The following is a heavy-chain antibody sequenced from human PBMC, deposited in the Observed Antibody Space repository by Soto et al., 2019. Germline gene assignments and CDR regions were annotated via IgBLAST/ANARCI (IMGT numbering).Heavy chain of an antibody. CDR3: ARDNWYSEY. D-gene: IGHD1-20*01. V-gene: IGHV4-39*07. CDR2: VHYSGST. Sequence: SETLSLTCAVSGSSISSSSYYCAWLRQPPGKGLEWIGNVHYSGSTHYNPSLESRVTMSVDTSKNQVSLNLPSVTAADTAIYYCARDNWYSEYWGQGTLVTVSS. CDR1: GSSISSSSYY. J-gene: IGHJ4*02.